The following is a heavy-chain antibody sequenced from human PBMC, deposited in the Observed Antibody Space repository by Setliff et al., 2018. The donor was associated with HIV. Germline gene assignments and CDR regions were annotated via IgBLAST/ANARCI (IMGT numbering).Heavy chain of an antibody. CDR1: GGTFSSYA. J-gene: IGHJ6*02. D-gene: IGHD3-22*01. CDR2: IIPIFGTA. CDR3: AREIGDYYDSSGYYPPTDYYYGMDV. Sequence: RASVKVSCKASGGTFSSYAISWVRQAPGQGLEWMGGIIPIFGTANYAQKLQGRVTMTTDTSTSTAYMELRSLRSDDTAVYYCAREIGDYYDSSGYYPPTDYYYGMDVWGQGTTVTVSS. V-gene: IGHV1-69*05.